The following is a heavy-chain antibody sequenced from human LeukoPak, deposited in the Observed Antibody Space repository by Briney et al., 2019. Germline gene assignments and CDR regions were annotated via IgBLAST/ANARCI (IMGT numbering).Heavy chain of an antibody. Sequence: GGSLRLSCAASEITFSDYAMTWVRQAPGKGLEWVSAIIGSGTRTHYAESVKGRFTISRDNAKNSLYLQMNSLRVEDTAVYYCARLLVYGSGAEAFDYWGQGTLVTVS. D-gene: IGHD3-10*01. CDR3: ARLLVYGSGAEAFDY. CDR2: IIGSGTR. V-gene: IGHV3-69-1*01. J-gene: IGHJ4*02. CDR1: EITFSDYA.